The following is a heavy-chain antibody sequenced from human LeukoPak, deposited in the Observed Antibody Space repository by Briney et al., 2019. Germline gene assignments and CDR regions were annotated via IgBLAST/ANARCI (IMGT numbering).Heavy chain of an antibody. V-gene: IGHV6-1*01. Sequence: SQTLSLTCAISGDSVSSNSAAWNWIRQSPSRGLEWLGRTYYRSKWYNDYAVPVKSRITINPDTSKNQFSLQLNSVTPEDTAVYYCARLTYDILTGWVWFDPWGQGTLVTVSS. J-gene: IGHJ5*02. CDR3: ARLTYDILTGWVWFDP. CDR2: TYYRSKWYN. CDR1: GDSVSSNSAA. D-gene: IGHD3-9*01.